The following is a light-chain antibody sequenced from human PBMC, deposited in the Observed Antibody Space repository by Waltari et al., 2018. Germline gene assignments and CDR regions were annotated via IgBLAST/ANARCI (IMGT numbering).Light chain of an antibody. J-gene: IGLJ3*02. CDR3: QVCDTATDHWV. Sequence: SYVLTQPPSVSVAPGKTARITCGGDNIERQTVHWYQQKPGQAPLLVVFDNADRPSGIPERFSGSNSGNTATLTITRVEVGDEADFYCQVCDTATDHWVFGGGTKLTVL. CDR1: NIERQT. CDR2: DNA. V-gene: IGLV3-21*03.